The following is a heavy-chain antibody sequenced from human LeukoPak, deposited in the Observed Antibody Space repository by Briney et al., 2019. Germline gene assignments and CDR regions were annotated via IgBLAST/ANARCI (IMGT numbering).Heavy chain of an antibody. CDR3: ARGRWGAAVGSWFDP. Sequence: ASVKVSCKASGYTFTNYDINWLRQATGQGLEWMGWMNPNSGNTGYAQKFQGRVTMTRNTSISTAYMELSSLRSEDTAVYYCARGRWGAAVGSWFDPWGQGTLVTVSS. CDR2: MNPNSGNT. D-gene: IGHD6-13*01. CDR1: GYTFTNYD. J-gene: IGHJ5*02. V-gene: IGHV1-8*01.